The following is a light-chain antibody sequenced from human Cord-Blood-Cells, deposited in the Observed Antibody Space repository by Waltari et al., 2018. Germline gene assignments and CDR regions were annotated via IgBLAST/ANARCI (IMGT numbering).Light chain of an antibody. CDR3: CSYAGSYTLV. CDR1: SSDVGGYNY. Sequence: QSALTQPRSVSGSPGQSVTISCTGTSSDVGGYNYVSWYQQHPGKAPILMIYDVSKRPSGVPGRFSGSKSGNTASLTISGLQAEDEADYYCCSYAGSYTLVFGGGTKLTVL. V-gene: IGLV2-11*01. CDR2: DVS. J-gene: IGLJ3*02.